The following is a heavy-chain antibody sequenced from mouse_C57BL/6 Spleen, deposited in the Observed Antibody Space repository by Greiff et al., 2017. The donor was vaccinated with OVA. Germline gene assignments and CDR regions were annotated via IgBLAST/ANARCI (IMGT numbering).Heavy chain of an antibody. J-gene: IGHJ4*01. V-gene: IGHV3-6*01. D-gene: IGHD1-1*01. CDR2: ISYDGSN. Sequence: EVKLVESGPGLVKPSQSLSLTCSVTGYSITSGYYWNWIRQFPGNKLEWMGYISYDGSNNYNPSLKNRISITRDTSKNQFFLKLNAVTTEDTATYYCARSLNYYGSSHGAMDYWGQGTSVTVSS. CDR3: ARSLNYYGSSHGAMDY. CDR1: GYSITSGYY.